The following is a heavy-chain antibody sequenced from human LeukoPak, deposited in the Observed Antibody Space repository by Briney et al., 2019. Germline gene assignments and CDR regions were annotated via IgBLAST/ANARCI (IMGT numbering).Heavy chain of an antibody. CDR2: INPNSGGT. D-gene: IGHD3-22*01. CDR3: ARERIVVGNWFDP. Sequence: ASVKVSCKASGGTFSSYAISWVRQAPGQGLEWMGRINPNSGGTNYAQKFQGRVTKTRDTSISTAYMELSRLRSDDTAVYYCARERIVVGNWFDPWGQGTLVTVSS. V-gene: IGHV1-2*02. J-gene: IGHJ5*02. CDR1: GGTFSSYA.